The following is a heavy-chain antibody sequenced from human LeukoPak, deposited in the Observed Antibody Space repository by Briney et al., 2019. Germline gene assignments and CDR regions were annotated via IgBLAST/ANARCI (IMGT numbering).Heavy chain of an antibody. CDR2: IYHSGST. Sequence: SETLSLTCAVSGYSISSGYYWGWIRQPPGKGLEWIGSIYHSGSTYYNPSLKSRVTISVDTSKNQFSLKLSSVTAADTAVYYCARGIDASAVVTAIYYYYYMDVWGKGTTVTVSS. V-gene: IGHV4-38-2*01. J-gene: IGHJ6*03. CDR1: GYSISSGYY. D-gene: IGHD2-21*02. CDR3: ARGIDASAVVTAIYYYYYMDV.